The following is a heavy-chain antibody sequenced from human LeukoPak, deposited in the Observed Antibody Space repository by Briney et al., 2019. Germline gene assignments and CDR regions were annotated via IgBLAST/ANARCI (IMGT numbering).Heavy chain of an antibody. D-gene: IGHD3-22*01. CDR2: INPSGGST. Sequence: GASVKVSCKASGYTFTSYYMHWVRQAPGQGLEWMGIINPSGGSTSYAQKFQGRVTMTRDTSTSTVYMELSSLRSEDTAVYYCARDSTSYDSSGYCDYWGQGTLVTVSS. V-gene: IGHV1-46*01. CDR1: GYTFTSYY. CDR3: ARDSTSYDSSGYCDY. J-gene: IGHJ4*02.